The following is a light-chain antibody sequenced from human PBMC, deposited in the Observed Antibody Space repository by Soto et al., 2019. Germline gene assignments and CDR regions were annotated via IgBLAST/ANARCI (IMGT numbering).Light chain of an antibody. J-gene: IGLJ1*01. V-gene: IGLV2-23*01. CDR2: EAF. CDR3: CSHAGGDTYV. CDR1: SSDVGSDNV. Sequence: QSALTQPASASGSPGQSITISCTGTSSDVGSDNVVSWYQHYPGKAPQLMIYEAFKRPSEVPSRFSGSKSGNTASLTISGLQAEDEADYYCCSHAGGDTYVFGTGTKVTVL.